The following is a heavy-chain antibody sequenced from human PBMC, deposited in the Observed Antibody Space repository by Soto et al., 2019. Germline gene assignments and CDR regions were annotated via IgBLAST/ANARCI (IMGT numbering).Heavy chain of an antibody. V-gene: IGHV3-30*18. CDR1: GFTFSSYG. CDR2: ISYDGSNK. J-gene: IGHJ6*02. D-gene: IGHD2-21*01. Sequence: QVQLVESGGGVVQPGRSLRLSCAASGFTFSSYGMHWVRQAPGKGLEWVAVISYDGSNKYYADSVKGRFTISRDKSKNTLYLQMISLRTEDTAVYYCAKDRIVAAYYYYGMDVWGQGTTVTVSS. CDR3: AKDRIVAAYYYYGMDV.